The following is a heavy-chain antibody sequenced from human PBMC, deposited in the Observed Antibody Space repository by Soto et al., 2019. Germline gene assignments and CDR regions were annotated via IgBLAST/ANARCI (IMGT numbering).Heavy chain of an antibody. Sequence: QVQLVQSGAEVRKPGSSVKVSCKASGGTFSRHAISWVRQAPGQGLEWMGGIIPIFGTANHAQKFQGSVTIIADESTSTVYMELSSLRSEDTAMSYCARGWGYDSNDYYYAYWGQGTLVIVSS. V-gene: IGHV1-69*01. CDR3: ARGWGYDSNDYYYAY. CDR1: GGTFSRHA. CDR2: IIPIFGTA. J-gene: IGHJ4*02. D-gene: IGHD3-22*01.